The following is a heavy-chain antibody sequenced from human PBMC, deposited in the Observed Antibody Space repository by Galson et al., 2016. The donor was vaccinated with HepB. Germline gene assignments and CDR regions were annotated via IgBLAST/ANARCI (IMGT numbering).Heavy chain of an antibody. Sequence: SLRLPCAASGFIFSAYAMSWVRQAPGKGLQWLSSISYSGTHTYSADSVKGRSTISRDNSKKTVYLQIIGLSAEHTAIYYCAKRNRQQVGPVDYWGQGTLVTVSS. D-gene: IGHD6-13*01. CDR1: GFIFSAYA. V-gene: IGHV3-23*01. CDR3: AKRNRQQVGPVDY. CDR2: ISYSGTHT. J-gene: IGHJ4*02.